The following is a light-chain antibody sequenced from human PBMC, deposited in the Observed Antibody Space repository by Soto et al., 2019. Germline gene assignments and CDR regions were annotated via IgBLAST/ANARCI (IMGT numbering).Light chain of an antibody. J-gene: IGKJ1*01. CDR3: QHYGTTPWT. CDR2: GAS. CDR1: QSVCSRC. Sequence: ETVLTQSPGTLSLSPGERVTLSCRASQSVCSRCLAWYQQKPGQSPRLLIYGASSRATGIPDRFSGSGSGTDFTLTISRLEPEGFAVYYCQHYGTTPWTFGQGTKVGIK. V-gene: IGKV3-20*01.